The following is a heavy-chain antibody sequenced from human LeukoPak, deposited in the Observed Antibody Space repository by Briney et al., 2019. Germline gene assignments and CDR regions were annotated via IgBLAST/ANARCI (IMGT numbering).Heavy chain of an antibody. CDR3: ARPLRTGLGSYYYYGMDV. V-gene: IGHV3-21*01. CDR2: ISSSSSYI. CDR1: GFTFSSYS. J-gene: IGHJ6*02. Sequence: GGSLRLSCAASGFTFSSYSMNWVRQAPGKGLEWVSSISSSSSYIYYADSVKGRFTISRDNAKNSLYLQMNSLRAEDTAVYYCARPLRTGLGSYYYYGMDVWGQGTTVTVSS. D-gene: IGHD3/OR15-3a*01.